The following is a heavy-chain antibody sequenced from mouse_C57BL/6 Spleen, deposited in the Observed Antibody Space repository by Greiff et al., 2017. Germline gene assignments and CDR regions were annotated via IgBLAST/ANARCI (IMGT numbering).Heavy chain of an antibody. J-gene: IGHJ2*01. CDR3: ARHYYGSSNYFDY. V-gene: IGHV5-16*01. CDR1: GFTFSDYY. CDR2: INYDGSST. Sequence: EVHLVESEGGLVQPGSSMKLSCTASGFTFSDYYMAWVRQVPEKGLEWVANINYDGSSTYYLDSLKSRFIISRDNAKNILYLQMSSLKSEDTATYYCARHYYGSSNYFDYWGQGTTLTVSS. D-gene: IGHD1-1*01.